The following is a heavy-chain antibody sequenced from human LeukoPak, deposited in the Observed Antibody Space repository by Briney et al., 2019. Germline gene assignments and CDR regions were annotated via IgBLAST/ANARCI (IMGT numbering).Heavy chain of an antibody. J-gene: IGHJ4*02. D-gene: IGHD6-25*01. V-gene: IGHV3-66*01. CDR3: ARDRLFDY. CDR1: GFTVSSNY. CDR2: IYTGDAI. Sequence: GGSLRLSCAASGFTVSSNYMSWVRQAPGKGLEWVSVIYTGDAINYADSVKGRFTISRDSSKNTLYLQMNSLRAEDTAVYYCARDRLFDYWGQGTLVTVSS.